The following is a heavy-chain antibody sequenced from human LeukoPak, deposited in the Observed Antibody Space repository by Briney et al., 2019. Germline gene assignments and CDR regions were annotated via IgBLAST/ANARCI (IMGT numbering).Heavy chain of an antibody. V-gene: IGHV3-7*01. J-gene: IGHJ4*02. CDR2: IKQDGSEK. D-gene: IGHD5-12*01. Sequence: GGSLRLSCAASGFTFSSYWMSWVRQAPGKGLEWVANIKQDGSEKYYVDSVKGRFTISRDNAKNSLYLQMNSLRAEDTAVYYCARVGSGYDYHYFDYWGQGTLVTVSS. CDR3: ARVGSGYDYHYFDY. CDR1: GFTFSSYW.